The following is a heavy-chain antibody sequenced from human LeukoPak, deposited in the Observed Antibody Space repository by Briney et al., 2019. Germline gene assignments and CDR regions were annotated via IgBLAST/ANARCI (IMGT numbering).Heavy chain of an antibody. J-gene: IGHJ5*02. V-gene: IGHV4-34*01. CDR1: GGSFSGYY. CDR2: INHSGST. Sequence: SETLSLTCAVYGGSFSGYYWSWIRQPPGKGLEWIGEINHSGSTNYNPSLKSRVTISVDTSKNQFSLKLSSVTAADTAVYYCARPSSGWYRSRGWFDPWGQGTLVTVSS. CDR3: ARPSSGWYRSRGWFDP. D-gene: IGHD6-19*01.